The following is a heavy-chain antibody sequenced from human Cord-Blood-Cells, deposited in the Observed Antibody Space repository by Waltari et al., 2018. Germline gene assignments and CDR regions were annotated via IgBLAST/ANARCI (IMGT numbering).Heavy chain of an antibody. CDR3: ARVLTLSSAYYFDY. J-gene: IGHJ4*02. CDR1: GFTVMRYS. Sequence: EVQLVESGGGLVQPGGSLILSCAASGFTVMRYSMNWVRQAPGKGLEWVSYISSSSSTIYYADSVKGRFTISRDNAKNSLYLQMNSLRDEDTAVYYCARVLTLSSAYYFDYWGQGTLVTVSS. D-gene: IGHD3-9*01. CDR2: ISSSSSTI. V-gene: IGHV3-48*02.